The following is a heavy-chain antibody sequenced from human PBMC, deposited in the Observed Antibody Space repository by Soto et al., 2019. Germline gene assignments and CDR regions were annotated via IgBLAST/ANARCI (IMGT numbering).Heavy chain of an antibody. CDR3: ATDGGPYKGSWYFDL. V-gene: IGHV3-23*03. J-gene: IGHJ2*01. D-gene: IGHD3-16*01. CDR1: GFTFSDYG. Sequence: EVQLLESGGGVEQPGGSLTLSCAASGFTFSDYGMTWVRQAAGKGLEWVSFIGNGGGDIYSADSVKGRSTASRANSKNPIYRQMSSLRVEDTAVYYCATDGGPYKGSWYFDLGGRGTPVTVSS. CDR2: IGNGGGDI.